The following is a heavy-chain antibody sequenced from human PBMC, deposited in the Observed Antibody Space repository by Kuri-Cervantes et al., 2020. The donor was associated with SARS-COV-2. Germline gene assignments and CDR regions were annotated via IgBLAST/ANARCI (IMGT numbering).Heavy chain of an antibody. D-gene: IGHD6-13*01. CDR1: EFTFSSYV. Sequence: GESLKISCAASEFTFSSYVRHWVRQAPGKGLEWVAFIRYDGSNKYYADSVKGRFTVSRDSSKNTLYLQMDSLRAEDTAVYYCAKVGQQLVPDWFDPWGQGTLVTVSS. CDR2: IRYDGSNK. CDR3: AKVGQQLVPDWFDP. J-gene: IGHJ5*02. V-gene: IGHV3-30*02.